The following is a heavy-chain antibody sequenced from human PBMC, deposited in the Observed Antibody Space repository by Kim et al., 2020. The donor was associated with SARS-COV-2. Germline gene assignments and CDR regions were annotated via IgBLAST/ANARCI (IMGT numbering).Heavy chain of an antibody. V-gene: IGHV5-51*01. J-gene: IGHJ6*02. CDR1: GYSFTSYW. CDR3: ARQYSSGWYEGYYYYYYGMDV. CDR2: IYPGDSDT. D-gene: IGHD6-19*01. Sequence: GESLKISCKGSGYSFTSYWIGWVRQMPGKGLEWTGIIYPGDSDTRYSPSFQGQVTISADKSISTAYLQWSSLKASDTAMYYCARQYSSGWYEGYYYYYYGMDVWGQGTTVTVSS.